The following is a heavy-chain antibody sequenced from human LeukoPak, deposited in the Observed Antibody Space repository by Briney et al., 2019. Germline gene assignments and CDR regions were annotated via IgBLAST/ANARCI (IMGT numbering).Heavy chain of an antibody. CDR1: GASVSSSTFY. V-gene: IGHV4-39*07. Sequence: SETLSLTCIVSGASVSSSTFYWGWIRQPLGKGLEWIGSVYYSGNTYYKPSLKSRVTISVDTPKNQLSLKLSSVTAADTAVYYCAREDFYDGRFRDWGQGTLVTVSS. D-gene: IGHD3-22*01. CDR3: AREDFYDGRFRD. J-gene: IGHJ4*02. CDR2: VYYSGNT.